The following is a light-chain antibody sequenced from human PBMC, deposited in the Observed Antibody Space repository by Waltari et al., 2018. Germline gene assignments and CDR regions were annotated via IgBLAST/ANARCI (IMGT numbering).Light chain of an antibody. CDR3: QQRSNWPFT. Sequence: EIVLTQSPATLSLSPGERATLSCRASQSVTTYLAWYQQKPGQAPRLLIYDASNRATVIPARFSGSGSGTDFTLTISSLEPEDFVVYYCQQRSNWPFTFGGGTKVEIK. V-gene: IGKV3-11*01. CDR2: DAS. J-gene: IGKJ4*01. CDR1: QSVTTY.